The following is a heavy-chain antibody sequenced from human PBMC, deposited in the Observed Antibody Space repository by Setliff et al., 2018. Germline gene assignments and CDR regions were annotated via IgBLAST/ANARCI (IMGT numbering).Heavy chain of an antibody. CDR3: TRSRAPKVVLAADFDL. Sequence: ASVKVSCKTSGFSFSTFGFSWVRQAPGQGLEWMGWISPYSGETNYAQKFQDRLSVTADTSSKTTYMELRSLTSDDTAVYFCTRSRAPKVVLAADFDLWGQGTLVTVSS. CDR1: GFSFSTFG. J-gene: IGHJ4*02. CDR2: ISPYSGET. D-gene: IGHD2-15*01. V-gene: IGHV1-18*01.